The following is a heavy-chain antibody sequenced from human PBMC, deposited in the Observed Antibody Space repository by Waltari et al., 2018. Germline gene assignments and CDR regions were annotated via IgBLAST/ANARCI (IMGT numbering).Heavy chain of an antibody. V-gene: IGHV4-4*02. D-gene: IGHD2-8*02. Sequence: QVQLQESGPGLVQPSGTLSLTCAVSGGSISSNYWWSWVRQSPDKGLEWIGQIHHSGRIIYNPSLKSRVTISEDTSKNQCSLKVNAVTAADTAVYYCASDRGVGLYLDNWGQGTLVSVSS. J-gene: IGHJ4*02. CDR2: IHHSGRI. CDR3: ASDRGVGLYLDN. CDR1: GGSISSNYW.